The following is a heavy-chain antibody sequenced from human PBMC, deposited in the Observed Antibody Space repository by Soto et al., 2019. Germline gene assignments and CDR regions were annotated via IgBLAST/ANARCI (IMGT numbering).Heavy chain of an antibody. CDR1: GGSISNYY. CDR3: ARGHYDFWSGYFATIDY. CDR2: IHYSGNT. Sequence: PSETLSLTCTVSGGSISNYYWSWIRQPPGKGLEWIGYIHYSGNTKYNPSLKSRVTISADTSKNQFSLKLGSVTAADTAVYYCARGHYDFWSGYFATIDYWGQGTLVTVSS. J-gene: IGHJ4*02. D-gene: IGHD3-3*01. V-gene: IGHV4-59*08.